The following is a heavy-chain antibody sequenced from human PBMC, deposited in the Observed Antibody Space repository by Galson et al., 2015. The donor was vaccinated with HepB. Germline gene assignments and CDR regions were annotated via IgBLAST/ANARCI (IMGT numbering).Heavy chain of an antibody. V-gene: IGHV1-18*04. CDR2: ISAYNGNT. CDR3: ARDDHSGSVDY. J-gene: IGHJ4*02. D-gene: IGHD1-26*01. Sequence: SVKVSCKASGYTFTSYGISWVRQAPGQGLEWMGWISAYNGNTNYAQKLRGRVTMTTDTSTSTAYMELSSVTAADTAVYYCARDDHSGSVDYWGQGTLVTVSS. CDR1: GYTFTSYG.